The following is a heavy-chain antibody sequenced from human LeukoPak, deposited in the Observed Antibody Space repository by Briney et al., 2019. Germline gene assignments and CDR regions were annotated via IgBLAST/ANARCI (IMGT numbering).Heavy chain of an antibody. CDR1: GFTFSSYS. CDR3: ARYSSSSFDY. V-gene: IGHV3-21*01. D-gene: IGHD6-6*01. J-gene: IGHJ4*02. Sequence: GGSLRLSCAASGFTFSSYSMNWVRQAPGKGLGWVSSISSSSSYIYYADSVKGRLTISRDNAKNSLYLQMNSLRAEDTAVYYCARYSSSSFDYWGQGTLVTVSS. CDR2: ISSSSSYI.